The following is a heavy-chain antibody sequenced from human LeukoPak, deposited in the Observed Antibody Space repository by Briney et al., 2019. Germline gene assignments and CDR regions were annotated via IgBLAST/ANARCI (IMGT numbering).Heavy chain of an antibody. CDR2: IYTSGST. CDR1: GGSISSYY. J-gene: IGHJ3*02. D-gene: IGHD4-23*01. CDR3: ATLNYGGKSNDAFDI. Sequence: TSETLSLTCTVSGGSISSYYWSWIRQPAGKGLEWIGRIYTSGSTNYNPSLKSRVTMSVDTSKNQFSLKLSSVTAADTAVYYCATLNYGGKSNDAFDIWGQGTMVTVSS. V-gene: IGHV4-4*07.